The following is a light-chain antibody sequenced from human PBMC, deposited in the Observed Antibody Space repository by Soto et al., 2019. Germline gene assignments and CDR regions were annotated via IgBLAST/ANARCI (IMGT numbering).Light chain of an antibody. CDR2: GNS. Sequence: QSVLTQPPSVSGAPGQRVTISCTGSSSNIGAGYDVHWYQQLPGTAPKLLIYGNSNRPSGVPDRFSGSKSGTSASLAITGXQAXXXADXYCAAWDDSLSGPVFGGGTKLTVL. CDR3: AAWDDSLSGPV. J-gene: IGLJ2*01. V-gene: IGLV1-40*01. CDR1: SSNIGAGYD.